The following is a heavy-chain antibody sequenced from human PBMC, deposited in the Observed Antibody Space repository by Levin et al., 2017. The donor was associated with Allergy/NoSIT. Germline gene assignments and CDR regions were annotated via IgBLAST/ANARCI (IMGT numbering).Heavy chain of an antibody. V-gene: IGHV3-30*04. CDR1: GFTFSSYA. Sequence: TGGSLRLSCAASGFTFSSYAMHWVRQAPGKGLEWVAVISYDGSNKYYADSVKGRFTISRDNSKNTLYLQMNSLRAEDTAVYYCAREWGVGGRAVATQAWYYYGMDVWGQGTTVTVSS. CDR3: AREWGVGGRAVATQAWYYYGMDV. J-gene: IGHJ6*02. D-gene: IGHD6-19*01. CDR2: ISYDGSNK.